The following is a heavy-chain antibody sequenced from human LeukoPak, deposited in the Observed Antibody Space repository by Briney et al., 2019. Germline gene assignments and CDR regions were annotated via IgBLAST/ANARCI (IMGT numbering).Heavy chain of an antibody. CDR1: GGSISSYF. V-gene: IGHV4-59*01. Sequence: PSETLSLTCTVSGGSISSYFWSWIRQPPGKGLEWIAYFSYSGSSNYNPSLNSRVTVSVDTPKNQFSLKLSSVTAADTAIYYCARALRYFDYWGQGTLVTVSS. D-gene: IGHD3-16*01. J-gene: IGHJ4*02. CDR3: ARALRYFDY. CDR2: FSYSGSS.